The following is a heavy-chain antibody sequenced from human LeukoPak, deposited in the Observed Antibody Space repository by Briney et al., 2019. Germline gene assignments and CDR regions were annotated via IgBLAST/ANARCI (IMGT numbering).Heavy chain of an antibody. J-gene: IGHJ5*02. CDR3: ARDGNIGYCSSTSCYTRGRDNWFDP. V-gene: IGHV1-3*01. Sequence: GASVKYSCKASGYTFTSYAMHWVRQAPGQRLEWMGWINAANGNTKYSQKFQGRVTITRDTSASTAYMELSSLRSEDTAVYYCARDGNIGYCSSTSCYTRGRDNWFDPWGQGTLVTVSS. CDR2: INAANGNT. CDR1: GYTFTSYA. D-gene: IGHD2-2*02.